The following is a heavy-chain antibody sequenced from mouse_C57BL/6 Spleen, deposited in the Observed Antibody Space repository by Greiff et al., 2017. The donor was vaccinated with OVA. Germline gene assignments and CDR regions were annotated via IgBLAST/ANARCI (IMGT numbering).Heavy chain of an antibody. V-gene: IGHV1-69*01. D-gene: IGHD1-1*01. Sequence: VQLQQPGAELVMPGASVKLSCKASGYTFTSYWMHWVKQRPGQGLEWIGEIDPSDSYTNYNQKFKGKSTLTVDKSSSTAYMQLSSLTSEDSAVYYCARAYGSSYVFAYWRQGTLVTVSA. CDR1: GYTFTSYW. J-gene: IGHJ3*01. CDR2: IDPSDSYT. CDR3: ARAYGSSYVFAY.